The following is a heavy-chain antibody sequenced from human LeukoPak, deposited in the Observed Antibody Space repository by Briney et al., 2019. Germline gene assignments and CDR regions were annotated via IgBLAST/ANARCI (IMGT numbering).Heavy chain of an antibody. Sequence: SETLSLTCTVSGXSISNGSYYWSWIRQPPGKGLEWIGNMHYSGSSNYNPSLKSRVTISVDSSMNQFSLLLTSATAADTAVYYCARDSLLRGSGWDYWYFDLWGRGTLVTVSS. CDR3: ARDSLLRGSGWDYWYFDL. V-gene: IGHV4-61*01. CDR1: GXSISNGSYY. J-gene: IGHJ2*01. D-gene: IGHD6-25*01. CDR2: MHYSGSS.